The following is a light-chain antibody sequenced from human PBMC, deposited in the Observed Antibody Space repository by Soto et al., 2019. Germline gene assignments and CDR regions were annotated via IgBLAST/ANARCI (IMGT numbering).Light chain of an antibody. J-gene: IGLJ3*02. CDR3: SSYTTSSIPV. V-gene: IGLV2-14*03. Sequence: QSVLTQPASVSGSPGQSIAIFCTGTSSDVGGYNYVAWYQKHPGKAPKLLIYDVNNRPSGISRRFSGSKSGNTAFLTISGLQAEDEADYYCSSYTTSSIPVFGGGTKLTVL. CDR2: DVN. CDR1: SSDVGGYNY.